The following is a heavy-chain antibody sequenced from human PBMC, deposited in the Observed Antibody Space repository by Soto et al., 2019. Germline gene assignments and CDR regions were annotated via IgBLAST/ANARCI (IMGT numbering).Heavy chain of an antibody. V-gene: IGHV2-5*02. J-gene: IGHJ3*01. CDR3: AHFIVVPPSDVFDV. Sequence: QITLKESGPALVKPTQTLTLTCTFSGFSLSTSGVGVGWIRQPPGKALEWLALIYWDGGKRYSPSQKSRLAITTDTYKNQVVPTMTNLDPVDTATYYCAHFIVVPPSDVFDVWGQGTMVAVSS. D-gene: IGHD2-2*01. CDR1: GFSLSTSGVG. CDR2: IYWDGGK.